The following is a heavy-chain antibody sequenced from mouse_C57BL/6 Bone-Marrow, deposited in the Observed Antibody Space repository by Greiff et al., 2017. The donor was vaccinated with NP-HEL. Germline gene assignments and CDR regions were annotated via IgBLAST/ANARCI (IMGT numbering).Heavy chain of an antibody. Sequence: VQLQQPGAELVRPGTSVKLSCKASGYTFTSYWMHWVKQRPGQGLEWIGVIDPSDSYTNYNQKFKGKATLTVDTSSSTAYMQLSSLTSEDSAVYCCARVSSMVRWFAYWGQGTRVSGSA. CDR3: ARVSSMVRWFAY. J-gene: IGHJ3*01. CDR2: IDPSDSYT. D-gene: IGHD2-10*02. V-gene: IGHV1-59*01. CDR1: GYTFTSYW.